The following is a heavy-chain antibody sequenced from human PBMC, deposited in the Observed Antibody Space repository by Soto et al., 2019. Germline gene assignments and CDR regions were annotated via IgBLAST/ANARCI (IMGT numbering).Heavy chain of an antibody. V-gene: IGHV1-3*01. CDR2: INAGNGNT. J-gene: IGHJ3*02. CDR1: GYTFTSYA. Sequence: GASVKVSCKASGYTFTSYAMHWVRQAPGQRLEWMGWINAGNGNTKYSQKFQGRVTITRDTSASTAYMELSSLRSEDTAVYYCAREVETHDYYDSSGYSDAFDIWGQGTMVTVS. CDR3: AREVETHDYYDSSGYSDAFDI. D-gene: IGHD3-22*01.